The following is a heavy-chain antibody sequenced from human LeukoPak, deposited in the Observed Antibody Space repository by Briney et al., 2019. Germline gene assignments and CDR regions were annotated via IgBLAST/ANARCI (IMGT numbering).Heavy chain of an antibody. CDR3: ARWLPSASLIDY. D-gene: IGHD5-12*01. V-gene: IGHV4-31*03. J-gene: IGHJ4*02. CDR1: GGSISSGGYY. CDR2: IYYSGST. Sequence: PSQTLSLTCTVSGGSISSGGYYWSWIRQHPGKGLEWIGYIYYSGSTYYNPSLKSRVTISVDTSKNQFSLKLSSVTAADTAVYYCARWLPSASLIDYWGQGTLVTVSS.